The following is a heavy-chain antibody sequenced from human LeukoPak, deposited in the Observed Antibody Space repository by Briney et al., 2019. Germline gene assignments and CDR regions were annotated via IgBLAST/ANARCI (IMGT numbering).Heavy chain of an antibody. V-gene: IGHV3-23*01. CDR1: GFTFSNYA. CDR3: AKSYRTFGSSGFYHFDY. J-gene: IGHJ4*02. D-gene: IGHD3-22*01. Sequence: GGSLRLSCAASGFTFSNYAMTWVRQAPGKGLEWVSSITDGGGTTYYADSVKGRFTISRDNSKNTLYLQLSSLRADDTAVYFCAKSYRTFGSSGFYHFDYWAREPWSPSPQ. CDR2: ITDGGGTT.